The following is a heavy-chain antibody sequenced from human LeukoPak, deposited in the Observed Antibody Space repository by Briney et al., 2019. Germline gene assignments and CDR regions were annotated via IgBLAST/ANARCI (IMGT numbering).Heavy chain of an antibody. CDR3: ARDPVLGAPDYLDY. V-gene: IGHV3-30*03. Sequence: AGSLRLSCTVSGFPFNDYVIHRVRPAPGMGLQWVAVTSADERIKIYKDSVRGRFTISRDNPKNAQYLQMNSRRVEDTAVYYCARDPVLGAPDYLDYWGRGTLVSVSS. J-gene: IGHJ4*02. D-gene: IGHD1-26*01. CDR1: GFPFNDYV. CDR2: TSADERIK.